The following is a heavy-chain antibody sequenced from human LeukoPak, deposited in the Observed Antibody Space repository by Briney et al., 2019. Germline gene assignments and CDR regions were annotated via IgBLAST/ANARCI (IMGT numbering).Heavy chain of an antibody. CDR2: ISSSGSTI. CDR3: ARYSNYYNWFDP. CDR1: GFTFSDYY. V-gene: IGHV3-11*04. J-gene: IGHJ5*02. Sequence: GGSLRLSCAASGFTFSDYYMSWIRQAPGKGLEWVSYISSSGSTIYYADSVKGRFTISRDNAKNSLYLQMNSLRAEDMAVYYCARYSNYYNWFDPWGQGTLVTVSS. D-gene: IGHD4-11*01.